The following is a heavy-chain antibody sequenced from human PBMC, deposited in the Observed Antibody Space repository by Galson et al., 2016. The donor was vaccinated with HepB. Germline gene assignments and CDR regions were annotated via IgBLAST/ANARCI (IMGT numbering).Heavy chain of an antibody. J-gene: IGHJ6*02. CDR1: GYTFVSYW. CDR3: ARSFTCSFAFWGAIYNCYAMDV. CDR2: IYPGDFDT. D-gene: IGHD3-3*01. V-gene: IGHV5-51*01. Sequence: QSGAEVKKPGESLKISCKGSGYTFVSYWIGWVRQMPGKGLEWMGIIYPGDFDTRYSPSFEGQVTISVDTSISTAYLHWSSLKASDTAMYYCARSFTCSFAFWGAIYNCYAMDVWGQGTTVTV.